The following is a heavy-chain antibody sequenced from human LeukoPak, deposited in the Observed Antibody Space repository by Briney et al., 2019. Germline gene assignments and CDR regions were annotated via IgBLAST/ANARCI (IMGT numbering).Heavy chain of an antibody. J-gene: IGHJ3*02. CDR3: AKVDTAMDAFDI. V-gene: IGHV3-9*03. CDR2: ISWNSGSI. D-gene: IGHD5-18*01. Sequence: GGSLRLSCAASGFTFDDYAMHWVRQAPGKGLEWVSGISWNSGSIGYADSVKGRFTISRDNAKNSLYLQMNSLRAEDMALYYCAKVDTAMDAFDIWGQGTMVTVS. CDR1: GFTFDDYA.